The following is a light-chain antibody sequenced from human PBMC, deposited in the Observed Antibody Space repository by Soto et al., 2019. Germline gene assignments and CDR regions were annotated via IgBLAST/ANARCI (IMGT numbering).Light chain of an antibody. J-gene: IGKJ1*01. CDR3: QEYNTYSWA. V-gene: IGKV1-5*01. Sequence: DIQMSQSPSSLSASIGDSVTITSRASQSINRWLAWYQQKPGRDPKLLIYDASSLQSGVPSRFSGSGSGTEVALTITSLQPDDFATYHCQEYNTYSWAFGQGTKVDIK. CDR2: DAS. CDR1: QSINRW.